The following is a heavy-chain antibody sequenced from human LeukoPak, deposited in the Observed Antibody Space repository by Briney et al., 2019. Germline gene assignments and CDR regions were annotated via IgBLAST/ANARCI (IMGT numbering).Heavy chain of an antibody. V-gene: IGHV3-30*02. CDR3: AKDARELTTVTTGYFQH. Sequence: GRSLRLSCAASGFTFSSYGMHWVRQAPGKGLEWVAFIRYDGSNKYYADSVKGRFTISRDNSKNTLYLQMNSLRAEDTAVYYCAKDARELTTVTTGYFQHWGQGTLVTVSS. D-gene: IGHD4-17*01. CDR1: GFTFSSYG. J-gene: IGHJ1*01. CDR2: IRYDGSNK.